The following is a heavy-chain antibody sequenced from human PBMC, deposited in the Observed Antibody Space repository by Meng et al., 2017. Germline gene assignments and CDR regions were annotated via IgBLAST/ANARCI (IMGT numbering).Heavy chain of an antibody. CDR3: ASSSSGSYYWWFDP. CDR2: ISAYNGNT. D-gene: IGHD1-26*01. J-gene: IGHJ5*02. Sequence: QVSLVQAGAEVKKPGASVTVSCKASGYTFTSYGISWVRQAPGQGLEWMGWISAYNGNTNYAQKLQGRVTMTTDTSTSTAYMELRSLRSDDTAVYYCASSSSGSYYWWFDPWGQGTLVTVSS. CDR1: GYTFTSYG. V-gene: IGHV1-18*01.